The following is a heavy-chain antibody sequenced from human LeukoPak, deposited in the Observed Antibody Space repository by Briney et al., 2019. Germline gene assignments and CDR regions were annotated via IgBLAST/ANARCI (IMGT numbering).Heavy chain of an antibody. J-gene: IGHJ5*02. Sequence: GGSLRLSCAASGFTFSSYAMSWVRQAPGRGLEWVSAISGSGGSTYYADSVKGRFTISRDNSKNTLYLQMNSLRAEDTAIYYCAREANSRFCSSTSCYILNWFDPWGQGTLVTVSS. D-gene: IGHD2-2*02. CDR1: GFTFSSYA. CDR3: AREANSRFCSSTSCYILNWFDP. CDR2: ISGSGGST. V-gene: IGHV3-23*01.